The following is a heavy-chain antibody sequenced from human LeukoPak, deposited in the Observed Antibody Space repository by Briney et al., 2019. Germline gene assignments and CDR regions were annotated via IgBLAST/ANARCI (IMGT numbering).Heavy chain of an antibody. D-gene: IGHD6-25*01. V-gene: IGHV1-46*01. CDR1: GYTFTGYY. J-gene: IGHJ4*02. CDR2: INPSGGST. Sequence: ASVTVSCKASGYTFTGYYIHWVRQAPGQGLEWMGIINPSGGSTSYAQKFQGRVTMTRDTSTSTVYMELSSLRSEDTAVYYCARAQRRAVDYWGQGTLVTVSS. CDR3: ARAQRRAVDY.